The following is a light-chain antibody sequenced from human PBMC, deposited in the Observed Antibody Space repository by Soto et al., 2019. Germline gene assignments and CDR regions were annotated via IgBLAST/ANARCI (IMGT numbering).Light chain of an antibody. CDR2: DVS. Sequence: QSALTQPASVSRSPGQWSTVSCTGTSSDVRGYNYVSWYQQHPAKAPKHMIYDVSNRPSGVSNRFSGSKSGNTASLTISGLQAEDEADYYCSSYTSSRTPYVYGTGTKLTVL. V-gene: IGLV2-14*01. CDR3: SSYTSSRTPYV. J-gene: IGLJ1*01. CDR1: SSDVRGYNY.